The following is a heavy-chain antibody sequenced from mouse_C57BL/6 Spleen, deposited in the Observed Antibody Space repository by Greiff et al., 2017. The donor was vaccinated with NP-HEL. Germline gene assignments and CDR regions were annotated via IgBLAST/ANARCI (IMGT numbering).Heavy chain of an antibody. CDR2: IDPSDSYT. CDR3: ARSITTVVARYFDV. CDR1: GYTFTSYW. D-gene: IGHD1-1*01. V-gene: IGHV1-50*01. J-gene: IGHJ1*03. Sequence: QVQLQQPGAELVKPGASVKLSCKASGYTFTSYWMQWVKQRPGQGLEWIGEIDPSDSYTNYNQKFKGKATLTVDTSSSTAYMQLSSLTSEDSAVYYWARSITTVVARYFDVWGTGTTVTVSS.